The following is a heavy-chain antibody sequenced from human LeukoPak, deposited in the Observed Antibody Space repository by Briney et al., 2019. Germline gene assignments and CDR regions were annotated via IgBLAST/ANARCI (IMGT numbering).Heavy chain of an antibody. CDR2: ISAYNGNT. CDR3: AREVPYDTSVYYQPFDY. V-gene: IGHV1-18*01. CDR1: GGTSSSYT. Sequence: ASVKVSCKASGGTSSSYTINWVRQAPGQGLEWMGWISAYNGNTNYAQKLQGRVTMTTDTSTSTAYMELRSLRSDDTAVYYCAREVPYDTSVYYQPFDYWGQGTLVTVSS. D-gene: IGHD3-22*01. J-gene: IGHJ4*02.